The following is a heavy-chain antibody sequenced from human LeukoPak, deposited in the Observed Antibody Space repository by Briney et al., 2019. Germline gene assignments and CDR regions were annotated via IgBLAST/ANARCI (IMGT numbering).Heavy chain of an antibody. CDR1: GFTFSGYS. Sequence: PGGSLRLSCTASGFTFSGYSMNWIRQAPGKGLEWVSSFGTRSTSIYHAGSVKGRFAISRDNAKNSLYLQMNSLRAEDTAVYYCAREVSEGFDFWGQGTQVTVSS. CDR2: FGTRSTSI. V-gene: IGHV3-21*01. J-gene: IGHJ4*02. CDR3: AREVSEGFDF. D-gene: IGHD3-22*01.